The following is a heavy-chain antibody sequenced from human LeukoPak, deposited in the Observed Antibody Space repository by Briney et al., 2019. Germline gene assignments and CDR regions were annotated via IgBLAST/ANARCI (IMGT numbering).Heavy chain of an antibody. Sequence: PGGSLRLSCVASGFTFSDYFMTWTRQPPGKPLECVSYISTIDGIIYYADSVKDRFTISRDNAKSSLFLQMNNLRPEDTAVYYCAKASWGMDAWGQGSSVIVS. V-gene: IGHV3-11*01. CDR2: ISTIDGII. J-gene: IGHJ6*02. CDR3: AKASWGMDA. CDR1: GFTFSDYF.